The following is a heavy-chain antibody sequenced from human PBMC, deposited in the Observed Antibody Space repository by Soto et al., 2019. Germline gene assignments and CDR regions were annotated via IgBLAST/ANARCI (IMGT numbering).Heavy chain of an antibody. CDR3: ATASGYYEQ. J-gene: IGHJ4*02. D-gene: IGHD3-22*01. CDR2: TYYMSKWFS. V-gene: IGHV6-1*01. CDR1: GDIVPPNAAP. Sequence: PSPTLSLTCAISGDIVPPNAAPWNWIRQSPSRGLECLGRTYYMSKWFSGYAVSVKSRISINLDTSKNQFSLQLKSLTPEDTAVYDCATASGYYEQWDQGIMGTVCS.